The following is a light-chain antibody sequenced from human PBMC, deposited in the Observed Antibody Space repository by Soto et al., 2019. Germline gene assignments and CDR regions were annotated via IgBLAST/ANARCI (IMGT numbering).Light chain of an antibody. CDR2: VAS. V-gene: IGKV1-27*01. J-gene: IGKJ5*01. CDR3: QQYNSYSST. Sequence: IQLTQSPSSLSASVGDRVTITCRASQGINSYLAWYQQKPGKVPKLLIYVASTLQSGVPSRFSGSGSGTEFTLTISSLQPDDFATYYCQQYNSYSSTFGQGTRLEI. CDR1: QGINSY.